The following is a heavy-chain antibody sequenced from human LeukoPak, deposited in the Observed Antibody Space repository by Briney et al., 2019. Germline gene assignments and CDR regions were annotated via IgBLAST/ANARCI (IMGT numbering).Heavy chain of an antibody. V-gene: IGHV4-34*01. CDR2: INHSGST. Sequence: SETLSLTCAGYGGSFSGYYWSWIRQPPGKGLEWIGEINHSGSTNYNPSLKSRVTISVDTSKNQFSLKLSSVTAADTAVYYCARLGESSSGWYIDYWGQGTLVTVSS. CDR3: ARLGESSSGWYIDY. J-gene: IGHJ4*02. D-gene: IGHD6-19*01. CDR1: GGSFSGYY.